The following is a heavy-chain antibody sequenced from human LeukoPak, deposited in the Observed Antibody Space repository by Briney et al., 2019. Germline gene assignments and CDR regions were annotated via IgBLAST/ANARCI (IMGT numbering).Heavy chain of an antibody. CDR3: TIRKWWFEDNFDY. CDR1: GFTFNNAW. J-gene: IGHJ4*02. CDR2: IKSKTDGGTT. Sequence: GGSLRLSCAASGFTFNNAWMSWVRQAPGKGLEWVGRIKSKTDGGTTDYAAPVKGRFTISRDDSKNTLYLQMNSLKTEDTAVYYCTIRKWWFEDNFDYWGQGTLVTVSS. V-gene: IGHV3-15*01. D-gene: IGHD2-15*01.